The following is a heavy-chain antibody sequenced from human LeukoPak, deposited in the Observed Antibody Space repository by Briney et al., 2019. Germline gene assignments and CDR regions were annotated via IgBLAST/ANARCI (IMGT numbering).Heavy chain of an antibody. CDR1: GGSISSYY. CDR2: IYHSGST. Sequence: SETLSLTCTVSGGSISSYYWSWIRQPPGKGLEWIGEIYHSGSTNYNPSLKSRVTISVGTSKNQFSLKLSSVTAADTAVYYCARGYGAVALLDYWGQGTLVTVSS. V-gene: IGHV4-59*12. CDR3: ARGYGAVALLDY. D-gene: IGHD6-19*01. J-gene: IGHJ4*02.